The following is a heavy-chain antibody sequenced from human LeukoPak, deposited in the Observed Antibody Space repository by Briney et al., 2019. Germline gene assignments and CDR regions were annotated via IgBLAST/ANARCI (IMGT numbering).Heavy chain of an antibody. CDR1: GFTFSSHW. V-gene: IGHV3-7*03. CDR2: IKKDGSEK. Sequence: GGSLRLSCAASGFTFSSHWMSWVRQAPGKGLEWVANIKKDGSEKYYVDAVKGRFTISRDNAKTSLYLQMNSLRAEDTAVYYCARDLSHRYYHSTGYAFDYWGQGTLVTVSS. CDR3: ARDLSHRYYHSTGYAFDY. D-gene: IGHD3-22*01. J-gene: IGHJ4*02.